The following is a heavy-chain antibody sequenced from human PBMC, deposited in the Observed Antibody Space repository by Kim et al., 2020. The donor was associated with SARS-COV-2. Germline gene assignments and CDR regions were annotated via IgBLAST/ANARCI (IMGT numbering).Heavy chain of an antibody. CDR1: GGSISSSSYY. CDR3: ARGQLLLNPNWFDP. J-gene: IGHJ5*02. V-gene: IGHV4-39*01. D-gene: IGHD2-15*01. CDR2: IYYSGST. Sequence: SETLSLTCTVSGGSISSSSYYWGWIRQPPGKGLEWIGSIYYSGSTYYNPSLKSRVTISVDTSKNQFSLKLSSVTAADTAVYYCARGQLLLNPNWFDPRGQGTLVTVSS.